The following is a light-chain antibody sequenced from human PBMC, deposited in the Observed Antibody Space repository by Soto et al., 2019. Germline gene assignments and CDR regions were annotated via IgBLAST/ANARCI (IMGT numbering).Light chain of an antibody. V-gene: IGKV3-15*01. J-gene: IGKJ4*01. Sequence: TQSPGALSVSPEQVATLSCRASQSVRDNLAWYQQKPGQAPRLLIYRASIRATGVPARFSGSGSGTKFTLTISSLQSEDFAVYYCQQYFNWPLTFGRGTKVEIK. CDR2: RAS. CDR3: QQYFNWPLT. CDR1: QSVRDN.